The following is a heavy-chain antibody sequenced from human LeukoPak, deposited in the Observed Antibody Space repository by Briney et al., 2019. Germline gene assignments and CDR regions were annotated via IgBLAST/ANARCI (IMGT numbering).Heavy chain of an antibody. CDR2: IKQDGSEK. V-gene: IGHV3-7*01. CDR3: ASPVTTYYDFWSGYQDDAFDI. D-gene: IGHD3-3*01. J-gene: IGHJ3*02. CDR1: GFTFSSYW. Sequence: GGSLRLSCAASGFTFSSYWMSWVRQAPGKGLEWVANIKQDGSEKYYVDSVKGRFTISRDNAKNSLYLQMNSLRAEDTAVYYCASPVTTYYDFWSGYQDDAFDIWGQGTMVTVSS.